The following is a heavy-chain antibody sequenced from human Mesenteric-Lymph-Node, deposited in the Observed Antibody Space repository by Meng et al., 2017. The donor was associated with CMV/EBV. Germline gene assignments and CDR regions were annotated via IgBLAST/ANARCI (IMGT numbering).Heavy chain of an antibody. D-gene: IGHD6-13*01. J-gene: IGHJ6*02. CDR2: IYYSGST. Sequence: GSLRLSCTVSGGSISSYYWSWIRRPPGKGLEWIGYIYYSGSTNYNPSLKSRVTISVDTSKNQFSLKLSSVTAADTAVYYCARDRKSYSSSGGYGMDVWGQGTTVTVSS. V-gene: IGHV4-59*01. CDR3: ARDRKSYSSSGGYGMDV. CDR1: GGSISSYY.